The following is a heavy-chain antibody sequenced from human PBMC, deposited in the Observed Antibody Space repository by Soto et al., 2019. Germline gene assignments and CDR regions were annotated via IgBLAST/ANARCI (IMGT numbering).Heavy chain of an antibody. CDR2: ISAYNANT. Sequence: QVQLVQSGAEVKKPGASVKVSCKASGYTFTSYGISWVRQAPGQGLEGMGWISAYNANTKYAQKLQGRVTMTTDTATSTSYMELRSLRSDDTAVYFCARDRLGATGDYWGQGTLVTVSS. CDR1: GYTFTSYG. V-gene: IGHV1-18*01. J-gene: IGHJ4*02. D-gene: IGHD1-26*01. CDR3: ARDRLGATGDY.